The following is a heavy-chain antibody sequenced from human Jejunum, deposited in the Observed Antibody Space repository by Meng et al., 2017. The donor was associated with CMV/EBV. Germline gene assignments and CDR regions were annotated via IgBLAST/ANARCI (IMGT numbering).Heavy chain of an antibody. CDR2: INGDGSST. J-gene: IGHJ2*01. CDR3: ASRRSVSGSLNWYFDL. Sequence: FSSYWMHGVRQAPGKGLVWVSRINGDGSSTSYADSVKGRFTISRDNAKNTLYLQMNSLTAEDTAVYYCASRRSVSGSLNWYFDLWGRGTLVTVSS. CDR1: FSSYW. D-gene: IGHD6-19*01. V-gene: IGHV3-74*01.